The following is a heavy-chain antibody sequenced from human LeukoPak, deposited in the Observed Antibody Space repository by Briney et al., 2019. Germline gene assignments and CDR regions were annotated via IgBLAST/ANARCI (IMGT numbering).Heavy chain of an antibody. J-gene: IGHJ5*02. CDR3: ARGSGSSTRGWFDP. D-gene: IGHD6-13*01. CDR1: GFTFSSNA. Sequence: GGSLGLSCAASGFTFSSNAMHWDRQAPVKGLEWVAVISYDASNKYYADSVKGRFTISRDNSKNTLYLQMNSLRGEDTSVYYCARGSGSSTRGWFDPWGQGTLVTVSS. CDR2: ISYDASNK. V-gene: IGHV3-30-3*01.